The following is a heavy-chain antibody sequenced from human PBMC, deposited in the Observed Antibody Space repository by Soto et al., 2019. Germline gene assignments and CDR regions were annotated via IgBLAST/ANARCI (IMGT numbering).Heavy chain of an antibody. CDR2: INPSGGST. J-gene: IGHJ6*02. Sequence: ASVKVSCKASGYTFTSYYMHWVRQAPGQGLEWMGIINPSGGSTSYAQKFQGRVTMTRDTSTSTAYMELSSLRSEDTAVYYCARASGTGYYGSGSYYNTSYDGMDVWGQGTTVTVSS. V-gene: IGHV1-46*01. CDR3: ARASGTGYYGSGSYYNTSYDGMDV. CDR1: GYTFTSYY. D-gene: IGHD3-10*01.